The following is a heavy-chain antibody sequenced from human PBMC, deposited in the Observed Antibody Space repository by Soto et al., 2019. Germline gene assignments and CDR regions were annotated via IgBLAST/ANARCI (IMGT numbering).Heavy chain of an antibody. CDR2: IIPALGTA. CDR3: ARPDFGDYWFFDL. V-gene: IGHV1-69*08. J-gene: IGHJ2*01. D-gene: IGHD4-17*01. Sequence: QDQLVQSGAEVKKPGSSVKVSCKASGGTFSSHTFSWVRQAPGQGLEWMGRIIPALGTATYAQKFQGRVTITVDESATTVYMELNSLRSEDTALYYCARPDFGDYWFFDLWGRGTLVTVSS. CDR1: GGTFSSHT.